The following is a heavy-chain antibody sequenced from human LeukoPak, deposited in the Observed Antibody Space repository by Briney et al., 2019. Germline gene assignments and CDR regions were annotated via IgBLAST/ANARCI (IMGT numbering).Heavy chain of an antibody. CDR2: IKQDGSEK. J-gene: IGHJ4*02. V-gene: IGHV3-7*01. CDR3: ARDRGIQLWFPVDY. Sequence: GGSLRLSCAASGFTFSSYWMSWVRQAPGKGLEWAANIKQDGSEKYYVDSVKGRFTISRDNAKNSLYLQMNSLRAEDTAVYYCARDRGIQLWFPVDYWGQGTLVTVSS. CDR1: GFTFSSYW. D-gene: IGHD5-18*01.